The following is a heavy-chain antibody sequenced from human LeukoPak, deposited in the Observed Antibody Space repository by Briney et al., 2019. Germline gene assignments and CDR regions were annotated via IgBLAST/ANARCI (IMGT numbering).Heavy chain of an antibody. CDR2: ISGSGGST. CDR3: ARHSRADAFDI. CDR1: GFTFSSYG. J-gene: IGHJ3*02. Sequence: GGSLRLSCAASGFTFSSYGMSWVRQAPGKGLEWVSAISGSGGSTYYADSVKGRFTISRDNSKNKLYLQMNSLRAEDTAVYYCARHSRADAFDIWGQGTMVTVSS. D-gene: IGHD6-13*01. V-gene: IGHV3-23*01.